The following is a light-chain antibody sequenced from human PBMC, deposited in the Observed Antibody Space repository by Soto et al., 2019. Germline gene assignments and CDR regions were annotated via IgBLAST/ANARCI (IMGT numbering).Light chain of an antibody. J-gene: IGKJ1*01. CDR3: LQDYGYPRT. Sequence: AIQMTPSPFSLSASVGDRVTITCRASQDIRDEVGWYQQKPGKAPKLLISAASNLHSGVPSRFSGSGSATDFTLTISSLQPEDFATYYCLQDYGYPRTFGQGTKVESK. CDR1: QDIRDE. V-gene: IGKV1-6*01. CDR2: AAS.